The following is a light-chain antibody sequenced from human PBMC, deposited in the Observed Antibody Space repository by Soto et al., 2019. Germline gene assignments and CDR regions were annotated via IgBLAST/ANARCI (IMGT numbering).Light chain of an antibody. Sequence: AIPLTQSPSSLSASVGDRVTITCRASQGISSALAWYQQKPGKAPKLLIYDASSLESRVPSRFSGSGSGTDFTLTISSLQPEDFATYYCQQFNSYPFFGPGTKVDIK. CDR3: QQFNSYPF. CDR2: DAS. J-gene: IGKJ3*01. V-gene: IGKV1-13*02. CDR1: QGISSA.